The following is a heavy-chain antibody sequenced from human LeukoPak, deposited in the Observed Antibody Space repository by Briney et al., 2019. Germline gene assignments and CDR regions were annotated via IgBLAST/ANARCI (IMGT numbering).Heavy chain of an antibody. CDR1: GGSISNYY. J-gene: IGHJ5*02. CDR2: IYSSGST. V-gene: IGHV4-59*01. CDR3: ARDGGYSGYNNWFDP. Sequence: PSETLSLTCTVSGGSISNYYWSWIRQPPGKGLEWIGYIYSSGSTNYNPSLKSRVTISVDTSKNQFSLKLSSVTAADTAVYYCARDGGYSGYNNWFDPWGQGTLVTVSS. D-gene: IGHD5-12*01.